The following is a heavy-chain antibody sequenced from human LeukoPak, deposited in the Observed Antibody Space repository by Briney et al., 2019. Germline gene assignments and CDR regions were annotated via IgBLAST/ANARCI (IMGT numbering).Heavy chain of an antibody. D-gene: IGHD4/OR15-4a*01. V-gene: IGHV4-59*08. Sequence: PSETLSLTCTVSGGSISSHYWSWIRQTPGKGLEWIGHFSYSGNTNYNPSLKGRVNISVDTSKNQFSLKLSSVTAADTAVYYCARQWGAYFDYWGQGTLVTVSS. J-gene: IGHJ4*02. CDR2: FSYSGNT. CDR1: GGSISSHY. CDR3: ARQWGAYFDY.